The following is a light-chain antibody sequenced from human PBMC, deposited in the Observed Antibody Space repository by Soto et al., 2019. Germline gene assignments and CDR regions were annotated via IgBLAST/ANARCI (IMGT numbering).Light chain of an antibody. J-gene: IGLJ3*02. Sequence: QSVVTQEPSLTVSPGGTVTLTCASSTGAVTSGHYPYWFQQKPGQAPKTLIYDTSNKRSWTPARLSGSLLGGKAALTLSGAQPEDEADYYCLLYYGGPRVFGGGTQLTVL. CDR3: LLYYGGPRV. CDR2: DTS. V-gene: IGLV7-46*01. CDR1: TGAVTSGHY.